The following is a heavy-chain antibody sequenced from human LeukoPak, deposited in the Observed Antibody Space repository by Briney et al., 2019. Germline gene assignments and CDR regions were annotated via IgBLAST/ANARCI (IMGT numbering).Heavy chain of an antibody. CDR3: ARMGPYYYDSSGYYYFDY. D-gene: IGHD3-22*01. J-gene: IGHJ4*02. CDR1: GGSISGYY. V-gene: IGHV4-59*08. CDR2: IYYSGST. Sequence: SETLSLTCTVSGGSISGYYWSWIWQPPGKGLEWIGYIYYSGSTNYNPSLKSRVTISVDASKNQFSLKLSSVTAADTAVYYCARMGPYYYDSSGYYYFDYWGQGTLVTVSS.